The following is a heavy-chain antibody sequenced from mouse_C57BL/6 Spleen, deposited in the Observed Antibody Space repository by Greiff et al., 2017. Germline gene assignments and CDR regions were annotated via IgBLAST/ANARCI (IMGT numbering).Heavy chain of an antibody. Sequence: EVQLQQSGAELVKPGASVKLSCTASGFNIKDYYMHWVKQRTEQGLEWIGSIDPEDGETKYATKFQGKATITADTSSNTAYLQLRSLPSEDTAVYYSARGGEDYDDYWGQGTTLTVSS. CDR3: ARGGEDYDDY. CDR2: IDPEDGET. J-gene: IGHJ2*01. D-gene: IGHD2-4*01. V-gene: IGHV14-2*01. CDR1: GFNIKDYY.